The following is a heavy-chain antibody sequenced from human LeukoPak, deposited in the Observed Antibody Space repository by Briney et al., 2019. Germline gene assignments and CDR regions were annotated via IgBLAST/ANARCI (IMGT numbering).Heavy chain of an antibody. J-gene: IGHJ3*02. D-gene: IGHD6-19*01. CDR1: GFTVSSNY. Sequence: PGGSLRLSCAASGFTVSSNYMSWVRQAPGKGLEWVSVIYSGGSTYYADSVKGRFTISRDNSKNTLYLQMNSLRAEDTAVYYCASRDPDHIVVAASDAFDIWGQGTMVTVSS. CDR2: IYSGGST. V-gene: IGHV3-66*02. CDR3: ASRDPDHIVVAASDAFDI.